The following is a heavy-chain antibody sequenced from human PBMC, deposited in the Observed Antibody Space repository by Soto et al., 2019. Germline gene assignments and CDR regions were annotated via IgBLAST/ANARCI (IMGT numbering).Heavy chain of an antibody. CDR2: IIPILGIA. CDR1: GGTFSSYT. Sequence: QVQLVQSGAEVKKPGSSVKVSCKASGGTFSSYTISWVRQAPGQGLEWMGRIIPILGIANYAKKFQGRVTITADKSTSTAYMELSSLRSEDTAVYYCARGLGASIAANPAEYFQHWGQGTLVTVSS. D-gene: IGHD6-6*01. V-gene: IGHV1-69*02. J-gene: IGHJ1*01. CDR3: ARGLGASIAANPAEYFQH.